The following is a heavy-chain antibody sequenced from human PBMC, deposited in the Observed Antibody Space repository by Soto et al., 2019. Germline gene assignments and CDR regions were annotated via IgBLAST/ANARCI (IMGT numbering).Heavy chain of an antibody. V-gene: IGHV3-30*18. CDR1: GLTFSAYG. CDR3: AKASHCNKGRCSLGLIGDRAFDI. J-gene: IGHJ3*02. CDR2: ISYDGSKK. D-gene: IGHD2-8*01. Sequence: GVSLRLSCEASGLTFSAYGMHWVRQAPGKGLEWVATISYDGSKKYFGDSVKGRFTISRDNSKSTLYLEMNSLRTEDTAVYYCAKASHCNKGRCSLGLIGDRAFDIWGQGTMVTISS.